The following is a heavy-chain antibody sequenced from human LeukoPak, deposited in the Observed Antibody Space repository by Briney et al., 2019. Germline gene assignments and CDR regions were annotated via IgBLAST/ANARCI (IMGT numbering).Heavy chain of an antibody. CDR1: GNTLTELA. CDR3: STPGPGDVLTARDAFDV. D-gene: IGHD2-21*02. Sequence: ASVKVSCKVSGNTLTELAVHCVRQAPGKGLEWMGGVDPEDGQTIYAQKFQGRVTMTEDTSTDTAYMELRSLTSEDSAVYYCSTPGPGDVLTARDAFDVWGLGTLVTVSS. J-gene: IGHJ3*01. CDR2: VDPEDGQT. V-gene: IGHV1-24*01.